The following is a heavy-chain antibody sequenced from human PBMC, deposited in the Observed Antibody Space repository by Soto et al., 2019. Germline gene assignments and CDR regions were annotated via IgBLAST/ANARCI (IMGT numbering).Heavy chain of an antibody. V-gene: IGHV1-46*01. CDR1: GYTFTSYY. D-gene: IGHD2-2*01. CDR3: ARDIVVVPAANTPSPYYYYGMDV. Sequence: GASVKVSCKASGYTFTSYYMHWVRQAPGQGLEWMGIINPSGGSTSYAQKFQGRVTMTRDTSTSTVYMELSSLRSEDTAVYYCARDIVVVPAANTPSPYYYYGMDVWGQGTTVTVSS. J-gene: IGHJ6*02. CDR2: INPSGGST.